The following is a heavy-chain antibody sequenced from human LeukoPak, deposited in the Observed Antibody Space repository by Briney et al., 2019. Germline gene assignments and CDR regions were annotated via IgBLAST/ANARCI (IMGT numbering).Heavy chain of an antibody. J-gene: IGHJ4*02. CDR3: ARVSGSGRYGFDY. V-gene: IGHV3-48*03. Sequence: GGSLRLSCAASGFTFSSYEMNWVRQAPGKGLEWVSYISSSGSTIYYADSVKGRFTISRDNAKNSLYLQMNSLRAEGTAVYYCARVSGSGRYGFDYWGQGTLVTVSS. CDR2: ISSSGSTI. CDR1: GFTFSSYE. D-gene: IGHD3-10*01.